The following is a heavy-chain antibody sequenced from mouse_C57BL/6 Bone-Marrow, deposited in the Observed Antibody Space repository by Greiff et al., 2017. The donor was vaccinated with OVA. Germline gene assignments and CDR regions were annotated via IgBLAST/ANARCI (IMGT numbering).Heavy chain of an antibody. CDR3: RPFYYGNYDYAMDY. D-gene: IGHD2-1*01. CDR1: GYTFTSYN. V-gene: IGHV1-12*01. Sequence: QVQLQQSGAELVRPGASVKMSCKASGYTFTSYNMHWVKQTPRQGLEWIGAIYPGNGDTSYNQKFKGKATLTVDKSSSTAYMQLSSLTSEDSAVYYCRPFYYGNYDYAMDYWGQGTSVTVSS. J-gene: IGHJ4*01. CDR2: IYPGNGDT.